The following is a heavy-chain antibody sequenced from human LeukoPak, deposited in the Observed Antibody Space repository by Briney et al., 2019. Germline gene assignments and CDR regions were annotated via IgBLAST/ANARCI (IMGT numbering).Heavy chain of an antibody. D-gene: IGHD1-26*01. CDR3: ARDQWELPEDY. CDR2: ISAYNGNT. V-gene: IGHV1-18*01. J-gene: IGHJ4*02. Sequence: EASAKVSCKASGYTFTSYGISWVRQAPGQGLEWMGWISAYNGNTNYAQKLQGRVTMTTDTSTSTAYVELRSLRSDDTAVYYCARDQWELPEDYWGQGTLVTVSS. CDR1: GYTFTSYG.